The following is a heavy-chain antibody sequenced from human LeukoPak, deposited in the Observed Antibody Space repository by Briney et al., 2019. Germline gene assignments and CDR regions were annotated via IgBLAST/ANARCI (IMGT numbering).Heavy chain of an antibody. CDR3: ARAGVTNQLGETYWYFDL. V-gene: IGHV3-7*01. CDR2: IEKDGSAT. D-gene: IGHD1-1*01. J-gene: IGHJ2*01. Sequence: GGSLRLSCTASGFTLSNYWMAWVRQAPGKGLEWVAKIEKDGSATYYVDSMKGRFTVSRDNAANSLYLQMSNLGVEDTAVYSCARAGVTNQLGETYWYFDLWGRGTLVTVSS. CDR1: GFTLSNYW.